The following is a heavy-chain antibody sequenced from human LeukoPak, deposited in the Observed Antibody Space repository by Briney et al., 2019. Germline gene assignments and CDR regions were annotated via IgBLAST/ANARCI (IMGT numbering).Heavy chain of an antibody. CDR1: GGSFSGYY. J-gene: IGHJ6*02. V-gene: IGHV4-34*01. D-gene: IGHD6-13*01. CDR2: INHSGST. Sequence: SETLSLTCAVYGGSFSGYYWSWIRQPPGKGLEWIGEINHSGSTNYNPSLKSRVAISVDTSKNQFSLKLSSVTAADTAVYYCARLRDSSSWYRYYYYGMDVWGQGTTVTVSS. CDR3: ARLRDSSSWYRYYYYGMDV.